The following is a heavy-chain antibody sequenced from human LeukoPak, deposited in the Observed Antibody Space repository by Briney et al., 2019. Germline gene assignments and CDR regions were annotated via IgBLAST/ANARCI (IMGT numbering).Heavy chain of an antibody. CDR3: VVVVAAMDFDY. Sequence: GGSLRLSCAASGFTFSSYEMNWVRQAPGKGLEWVSYISSRGSTIYYADSVKGRFTISRDNAKNSLYLQMNSLRAEDTAVYYCVVVVAAMDFDYWGQGTLVTVSS. V-gene: IGHV3-48*03. D-gene: IGHD2-15*01. CDR2: ISSRGSTI. J-gene: IGHJ4*02. CDR1: GFTFSSYE.